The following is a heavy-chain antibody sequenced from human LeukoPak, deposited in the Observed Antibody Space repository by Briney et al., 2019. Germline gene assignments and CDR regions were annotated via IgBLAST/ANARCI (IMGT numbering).Heavy chain of an antibody. J-gene: IGHJ5*02. CDR3: ARGYCSGGSCYSVENWFDP. Sequence: ASVKVSCKAAGYTLTGYYMFWVRQAPGQGLEWMGRINPNSGGTNYAQKFQGRVTMTRDTSISTAYMALSRLRSDDTAVYYRARGYCSGGSCYSVENWFDPWGQGTLVTVSS. D-gene: IGHD2-15*01. CDR2: INPNSGGT. CDR1: GYTLTGYY. V-gene: IGHV1-2*06.